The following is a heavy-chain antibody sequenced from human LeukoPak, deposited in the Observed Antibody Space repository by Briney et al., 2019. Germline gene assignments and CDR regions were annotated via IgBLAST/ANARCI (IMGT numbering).Heavy chain of an antibody. Sequence: SETLSLTCAVYGGSFSDSYWSWIRQPPGKGLEWIGEINHGGSTKFNPSLKSRVTISLDTSKNQFSLKLNSVTAADTAVYYCARVDGGCSGGSCPSGNWFDPWGQGTLVTVSS. CDR2: INHGGST. J-gene: IGHJ5*02. D-gene: IGHD2-15*01. V-gene: IGHV4-34*01. CDR3: ARVDGGCSGGSCPSGNWFDP. CDR1: GGSFSDSY.